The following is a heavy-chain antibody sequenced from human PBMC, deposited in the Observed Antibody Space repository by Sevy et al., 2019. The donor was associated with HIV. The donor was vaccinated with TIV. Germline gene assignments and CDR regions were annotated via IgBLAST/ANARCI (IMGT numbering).Heavy chain of an antibody. J-gene: IGHJ6*02. CDR2: INPNSGGT. D-gene: IGHD2-21*01. V-gene: IGHV1-2*02. CDR3: ARGHIVVVNATFYGMDV. CDR1: GYTFTGYY. Sequence: ASVKVSCKASGYTFTGYYMHWVRQAPGQGLEWMGWINPNSGGTNYAQKFQGRVTMTRDTSISTAYMELSRLRSDDTAVYYCARGHIVVVNATFYGMDVWGQGTTVTVSS.